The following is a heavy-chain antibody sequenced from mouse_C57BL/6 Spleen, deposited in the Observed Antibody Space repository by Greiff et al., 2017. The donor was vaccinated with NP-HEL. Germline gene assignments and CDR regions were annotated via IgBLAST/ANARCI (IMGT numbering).Heavy chain of an antibody. Sequence: VQLQQSGPELVKPGASVKISCKASGYAFSSSWMNWVKQRPGQGLEWIGRIYPGDGDTNYNGKFKGKATLTADKSSSTAYMQLSSLTSEDSAVYFCARGVPLGNAMDYWGQGTSVTVSS. J-gene: IGHJ4*01. D-gene: IGHD2-10*02. CDR3: ARGVPLGNAMDY. CDR1: GYAFSSSW. V-gene: IGHV1-82*01. CDR2: IYPGDGDT.